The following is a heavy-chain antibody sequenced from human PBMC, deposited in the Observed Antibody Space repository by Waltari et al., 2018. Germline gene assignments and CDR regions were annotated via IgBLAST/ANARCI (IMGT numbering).Heavy chain of an antibody. CDR3: ARGGFGTTYIFDH. V-gene: IGHV4-39*01. CDR1: GGSISSRSYY. J-gene: IGHJ4*02. Sequence: QLQLQESGPGLVKPSETLSLTCTVSGGSISSRSYYWGWIRQPPGKGLEWIGSIYYSGSTYYNPSLKSRVTISVDTSKNQFSLKLSSVTAADTAVYYCARGGFGTTYIFDHWGQGVLVTVSS. D-gene: IGHD3-10*01. CDR2: IYYSGST.